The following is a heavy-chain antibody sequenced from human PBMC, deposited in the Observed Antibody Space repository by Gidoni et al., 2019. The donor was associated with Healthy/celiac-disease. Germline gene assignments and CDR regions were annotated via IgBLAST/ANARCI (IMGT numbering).Heavy chain of an antibody. J-gene: IGHJ4*02. D-gene: IGHD3-22*01. CDR1: GFTFDAYA. CDR2: ISWNSGSI. CDR3: AKDERRYYDSSGYFDY. V-gene: IGHV3-9*01. Sequence: EVQLVESGGGLVQPGRSLRLSCAASGFTFDAYAMHWVRQAPGKGLEWVSGISWNSGSIGYADSVKGRFTISRDNAKNSLYLQMNSLRAEDTALYYCAKDERRYYDSSGYFDYWGQGTLVTVSS.